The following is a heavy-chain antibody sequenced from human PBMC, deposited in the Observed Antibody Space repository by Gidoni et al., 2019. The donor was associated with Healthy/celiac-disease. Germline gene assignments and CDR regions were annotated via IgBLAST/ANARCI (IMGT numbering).Heavy chain of an antibody. CDR1: GFTFSNYA. V-gene: IGHV3-23*01. Sequence: EVQLLESGGGLVQPGGSLRLSCEASGFTFSNYAMSWVRQAPGKGLEWVSGIGGSGGSTYYADSVKGRFTISRDNSKSTLYLQMNGLRAEDTAIYYCAKDGKWEILTGVKDYWGQGTLVTVSS. CDR3: AKDGKWEILTGVKDY. D-gene: IGHD3-10*01. J-gene: IGHJ4*02. CDR2: IGGSGGST.